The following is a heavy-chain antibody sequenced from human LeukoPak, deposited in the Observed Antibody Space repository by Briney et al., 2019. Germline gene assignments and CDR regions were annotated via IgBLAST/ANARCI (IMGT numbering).Heavy chain of an antibody. V-gene: IGHV1-18*01. J-gene: IGHJ6*03. Sequence: ASVKVSCKASGYTFTSYGISWVRQAPGQGLEWMGWISAYNGNTNYAQKLQGRVTMTRDTSISTAYMELSRLRSDDTAVYYCARGVAGSYYYYYMDVWGKGTTVTISS. CDR3: ARGVAGSYYYYYMDV. CDR1: GYTFTSYG. CDR2: ISAYNGNT. D-gene: IGHD6-19*01.